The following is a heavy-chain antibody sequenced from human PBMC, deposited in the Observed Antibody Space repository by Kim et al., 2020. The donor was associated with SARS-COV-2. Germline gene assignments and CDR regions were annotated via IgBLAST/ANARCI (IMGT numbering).Heavy chain of an antibody. Sequence: GGSLRLSCTASGFTFGDYAMSWFRQAPGKGLEWVGFIRSKAYGGTTEYAASVKGRFTISRDDSKSIAYLQMNSLKTEDTAVYYCTRVRSHYYDSSGYYFDYWGQGTLVTVSS. CDR3: TRVRSHYYDSSGYYFDY. CDR2: IRSKAYGGTT. CDR1: GFTFGDYA. J-gene: IGHJ4*02. D-gene: IGHD3-22*01. V-gene: IGHV3-49*03.